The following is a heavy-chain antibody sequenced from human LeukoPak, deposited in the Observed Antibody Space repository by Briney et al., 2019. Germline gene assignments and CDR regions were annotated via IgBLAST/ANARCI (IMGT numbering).Heavy chain of an antibody. CDR2: INWSGGST. Sequence: GGSLRLSCAASRFSLSDYYMNWIRQAPGKGLEWVAGINWSGGSTAYADSVKGRFTISRDNAKNSLYLQMNSLRAEDTAFYYCARVPKIYYSYAFDYWGQGTLVTVSS. CDR3: ARVPKIYYSYAFDY. J-gene: IGHJ4*02. CDR1: RFSLSDYY. D-gene: IGHD5-18*01. V-gene: IGHV3-20*04.